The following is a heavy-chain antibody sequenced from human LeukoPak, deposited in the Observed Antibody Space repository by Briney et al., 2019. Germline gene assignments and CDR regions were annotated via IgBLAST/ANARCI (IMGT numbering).Heavy chain of an antibody. CDR1: GYTFTGYY. J-gene: IGHJ4*02. V-gene: IGHV1-2*02. Sequence: ASVKVSCKASGYTFTGYYMHWVRQAPGQGLEWMGWINPNSGGTNYAQKFQGRVTMTRDTSISTAYMELRSLRSDDTAVYYCARDSGTYYYGSGSRRPFDYWGQGTLVTVSS. D-gene: IGHD3-10*01. CDR3: ARDSGTYYYGSGSRRPFDY. CDR2: INPNSGGT.